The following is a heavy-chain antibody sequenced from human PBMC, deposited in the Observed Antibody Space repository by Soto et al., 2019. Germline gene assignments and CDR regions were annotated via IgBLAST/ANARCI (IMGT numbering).Heavy chain of an antibody. Sequence: QVQLVQSGAEVKNPGASVKVSRKASGYTFTRYGIGWARQAPGQGLEWMGWSNTYNGNTNYAQNVQGRVTLTTDTATSTAYMGLRSLRSTDTAIYYCAMVDVYVTTSPQDVWGQGTTVIVS. V-gene: IGHV1-18*01. CDR1: GYTFTRYG. J-gene: IGHJ6*02. CDR3: AMVDVYVTTSPQDV. CDR2: SNTYNGNT. D-gene: IGHD3-16*01.